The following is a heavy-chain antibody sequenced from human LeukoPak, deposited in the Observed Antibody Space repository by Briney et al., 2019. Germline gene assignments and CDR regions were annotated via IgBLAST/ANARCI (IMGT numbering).Heavy chain of an antibody. Sequence: ASVKVSCKVSGYTLTGLSMHWVRQAPGKGLEWMGGFDPEDGETIYAQKFQGRVTMTEDTSTDTAYMELSSLRSEDTAVYYCATIYGLWFGEGDAFDIWGQGTMVTVSS. CDR2: FDPEDGET. V-gene: IGHV1-24*01. CDR1: GYTLTGLS. D-gene: IGHD3-10*01. J-gene: IGHJ3*02. CDR3: ATIYGLWFGEGDAFDI.